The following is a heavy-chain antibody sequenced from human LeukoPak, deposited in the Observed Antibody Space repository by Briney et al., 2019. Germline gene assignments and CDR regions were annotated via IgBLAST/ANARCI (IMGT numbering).Heavy chain of an antibody. D-gene: IGHD4-23*01. J-gene: IGHJ4*02. CDR1: GFIVSSNY. Sequence: TGGSLRLSCAASGFIVSSNYMNWVRQAPGKGLERVSVIYSGGSTYYADSVKGRFTISRDNSKNTLFLQMNSLRAEDTAEYYCARGDDYGGAWYYFDYWGQGTLVTVSS. CDR2: IYSGGST. V-gene: IGHV3-53*01. CDR3: ARGDDYGGAWYYFDY.